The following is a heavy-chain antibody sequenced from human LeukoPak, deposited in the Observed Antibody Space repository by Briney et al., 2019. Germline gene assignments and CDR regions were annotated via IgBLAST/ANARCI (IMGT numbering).Heavy chain of an antibody. CDR2: IYHTRST. Sequence: PSETLSLTCAVSGYSISSGYYWGWIRQPPGKGLEWIGSIYHTRSTYFNPSLKSRVTISVDTSKNQFSLKLNSMTAADTAVYFCARGSGSGNYVLDYWGQGTLVTVSS. CDR1: GYSISSGYY. J-gene: IGHJ4*02. V-gene: IGHV4-38-2*01. CDR3: ARGSGSGNYVLDY. D-gene: IGHD3-10*01.